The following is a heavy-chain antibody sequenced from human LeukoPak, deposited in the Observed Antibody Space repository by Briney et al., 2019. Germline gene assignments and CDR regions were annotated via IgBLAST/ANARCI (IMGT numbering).Heavy chain of an antibody. D-gene: IGHD3-9*01. Sequence: GSSVKVSCKASGGTFSSYAISWVRQAPGQGLEWMGGIIPIFGTANYAQKFQGRVTITADESTSTAYMELSSLRSEDTAVYYCASHRYFDWLLSPDFDYWGQGTLVTVSS. V-gene: IGHV1-69*01. CDR3: ASHRYFDWLLSPDFDY. J-gene: IGHJ4*02. CDR1: GGTFSSYA. CDR2: IIPIFGTA.